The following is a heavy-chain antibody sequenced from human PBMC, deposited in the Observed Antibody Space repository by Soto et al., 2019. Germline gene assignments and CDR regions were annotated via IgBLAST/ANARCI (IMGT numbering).Heavy chain of an antibody. D-gene: IGHD3-10*01. CDR1: GFTFSSYA. J-gene: IGHJ4*02. V-gene: IGHV3-23*01. CDR3: AKRPMVRVAGGLFAY. CDR2: ISGSGGST. Sequence: EVQLLESGGGLVQPGGSLRLSCAAYGFTFSSYAMSWVRQAPGKGLEWVSAISGSGGSTYYADSVKGRFTISSDNSKNRLYLQRNSLRVEDTAVYYCAKRPMVRVAGGLFAYSGQGTLVTVSS.